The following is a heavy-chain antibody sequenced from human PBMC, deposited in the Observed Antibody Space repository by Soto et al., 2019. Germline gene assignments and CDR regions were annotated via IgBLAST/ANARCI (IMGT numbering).Heavy chain of an antibody. Sequence: EVQLLESGGGLVQPGGSLRLPCVASGFDFSAYAMSWVRQIPGKGLEWVSDISRRGDTTDDGDSVKGRFSISRDNSDNTVYMRMSSLRAEDEAVYGSAEDVGAAGVSDNWGQGTLVTVSS. CDR3: AEDVGAAGVSDN. CDR1: GFDFSAYA. CDR2: ISRRGDTT. D-gene: IGHD6-19*01. V-gene: IGHV3-23*01. J-gene: IGHJ4*02.